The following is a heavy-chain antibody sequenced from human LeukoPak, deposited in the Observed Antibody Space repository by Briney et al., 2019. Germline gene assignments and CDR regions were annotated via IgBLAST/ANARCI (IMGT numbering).Heavy chain of an antibody. CDR2: MNTNSGNT. CDR1: GYTFTSYD. Sequence: ASVKVSCKASGYTFTSYDINWGGQATGQGEEWRGWMNTNSGNTGYAQKFQGRVTITRNNAIRTDYMELRRLRSEDTAVYYCARGRGILTGYYLGYWGQGTLVTVSS. CDR3: ARGRGILTGYYLGY. J-gene: IGHJ4*02. D-gene: IGHD3-9*01. V-gene: IGHV1-8*03.